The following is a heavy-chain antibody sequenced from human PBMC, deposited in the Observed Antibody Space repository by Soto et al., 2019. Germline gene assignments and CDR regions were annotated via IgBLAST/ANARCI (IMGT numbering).Heavy chain of an antibody. CDR2: IWYDGSNK. CDR1: GFTFSSYG. V-gene: IGHV3-33*01. J-gene: IGHJ4*02. CDR3: ARDDGRTYSGSYSPGDY. D-gene: IGHD1-26*01. Sequence: QVQLVESGGGVVQPGRSLRLSCAASGFTFSSYGMHWVRQAPGKGLEWVAVIWYDGSNKYYADSVKGRFTISRDNSKNPLYLQMNSLRAEDTAVYYCARDDGRTYSGSYSPGDYWGQGTLVTVSS.